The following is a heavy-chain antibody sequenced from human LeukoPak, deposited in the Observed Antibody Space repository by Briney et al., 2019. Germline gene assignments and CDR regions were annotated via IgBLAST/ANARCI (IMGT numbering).Heavy chain of an antibody. CDR3: AKGGSFYDSSGYADY. V-gene: IGHV3-23*01. CDR2: ISGSGSST. Sequence: GGSLRLSGAASGFTFSSYGMSWVRQAPGKGLEWVSDISGSGSSTYYADSVKGRFTISRDNSKNTLSLQMNSLRAEDTAVYYCAKGGSFYDSSGYADYWGQGTLVTVSS. CDR1: GFTFSSYG. J-gene: IGHJ4*02. D-gene: IGHD3-22*01.